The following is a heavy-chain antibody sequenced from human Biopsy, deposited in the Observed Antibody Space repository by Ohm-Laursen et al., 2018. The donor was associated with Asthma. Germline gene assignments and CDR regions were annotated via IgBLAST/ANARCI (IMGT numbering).Heavy chain of an antibody. Sequence: SLRLSCAASGFTFSSYGMHWVRQAPGKGLEWVAVIWYDGSNKYYADSVKGRFTISRDNFKNTLYLQMNSLRAEDTAVYYCARDFYDSSGYLHFDYWGQGTLVTVSS. V-gene: IGHV3-33*01. CDR1: GFTFSSYG. D-gene: IGHD3-22*01. J-gene: IGHJ4*02. CDR3: ARDFYDSSGYLHFDY. CDR2: IWYDGSNK.